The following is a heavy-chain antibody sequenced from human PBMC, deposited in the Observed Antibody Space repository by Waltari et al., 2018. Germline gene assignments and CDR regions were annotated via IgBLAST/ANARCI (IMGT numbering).Heavy chain of an antibody. CDR2: ISYDGSNK. CDR1: GFTFSRYA. V-gene: IGHV3-30-3*01. CDR3: ARDRRELPDYFDY. J-gene: IGHJ4*02. D-gene: IGHD1-26*01. Sequence: QVQLVESGGGVVQPGRSLRLSCAASGFTFSRYAMHWVRQAPGKGLEWVAVISYDGSNKYYADSVKGRFTISRDNSKNTLYLQMNSLRAEDTAVYYCARDRRELPDYFDYWGQGTLVTVSS.